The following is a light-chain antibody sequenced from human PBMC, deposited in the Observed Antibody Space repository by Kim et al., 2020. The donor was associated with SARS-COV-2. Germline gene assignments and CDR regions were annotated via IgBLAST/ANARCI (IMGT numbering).Light chain of an antibody. Sequence: SYELIQPPSVSVAPGKTARVSCGGNSIGSKSVHWYQQKSGQAPVLVMYYDSDRPSGIPERFSGSNSGNTATLTISRVEAGDEADYYCQVGDSSSDHRVVFGGGTQLTVL. V-gene: IGLV3-21*04. CDR3: QVGDSSSDHRVV. CDR2: YDS. J-gene: IGLJ2*01. CDR1: SIGSKS.